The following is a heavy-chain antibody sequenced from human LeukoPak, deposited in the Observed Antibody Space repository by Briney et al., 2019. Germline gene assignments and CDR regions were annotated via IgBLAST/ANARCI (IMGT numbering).Heavy chain of an antibody. CDR3: ARVDYGDYGFDY. V-gene: IGHV3-66*01. J-gene: IGHJ4*02. Sequence: PGGSLRLSCGASGFTVSSNYMSWVRQAPGKGLEWVSVIYSGGSTYYADSVEGRFTISRDNSKNTLYLQMNSLRAEDTAVYYCARVDYGDYGFDYWGQGTLVTVSS. CDR1: GFTVSSNY. D-gene: IGHD4-17*01. CDR2: IYSGGST.